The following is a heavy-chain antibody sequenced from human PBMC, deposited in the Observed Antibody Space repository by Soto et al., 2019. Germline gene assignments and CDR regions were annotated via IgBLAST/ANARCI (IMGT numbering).Heavy chain of an antibody. V-gene: IGHV1-3*01. CDR2: INAGNGNT. J-gene: IGHJ6*02. CDR1: GYTFTSYA. Sequence: ASVKVSCKASGYTFTSYAMHWVRQAPGQRLEWMGWINAGNGNTKYAQKFQGRVTITRDTSASTAYMELSSLRSEDTAVYYGARLRGPAAGMDVWGQGTTVTVSS. CDR3: ARLRGPAAGMDV. D-gene: IGHD3-10*01.